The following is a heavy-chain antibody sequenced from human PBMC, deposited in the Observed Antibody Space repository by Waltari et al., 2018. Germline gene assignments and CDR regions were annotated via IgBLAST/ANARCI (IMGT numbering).Heavy chain of an antibody. CDR3: ASSIAVAASDY. CDR2: IYYSGST. Sequence: QLQLQESGPGLVKPSETLSLPCPVSGGSISSSSYYWGWIRQPPGKGLEWIGSIYYSGSTYYNPSLKSRVTISVDTSKNQFSLKLSSVTAADTAVYYCASSIAVAASDYWGQGTLVTVSS. D-gene: IGHD6-19*01. V-gene: IGHV4-39*07. J-gene: IGHJ4*02. CDR1: GGSISSSSYY.